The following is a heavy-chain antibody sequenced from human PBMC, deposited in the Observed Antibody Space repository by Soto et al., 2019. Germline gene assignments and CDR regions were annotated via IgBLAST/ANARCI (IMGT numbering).Heavy chain of an antibody. V-gene: IGHV3-30*18. Sequence: GGSLRLSCAASGFTFSSYGMHWVRQAPGKGLEWVAVISYDGSNKYYADSVKGRFTISRDNSKNTLYLQMNSLRAEDTAVYYCAKAQKPILTGYALTDYWGQGTLVTVSS. D-gene: IGHD3-9*01. CDR3: AKAQKPILTGYALTDY. CDR1: GFTFSSYG. CDR2: ISYDGSNK. J-gene: IGHJ4*02.